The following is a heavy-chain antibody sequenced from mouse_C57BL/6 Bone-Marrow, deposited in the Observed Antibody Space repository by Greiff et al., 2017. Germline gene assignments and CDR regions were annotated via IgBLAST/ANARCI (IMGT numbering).Heavy chain of an antibody. CDR3: AKSIY. J-gene: IGHJ4*01. V-gene: IGHV5-6*01. D-gene: IGHD2-3*01. CDR1: GFTFSSYG. CDR2: ISSGGSYT. Sequence: EVKLVESGGDLVKPGGSLKLSCAASGFTFSSYGMSWVRQTPDKRLEWVATISSGGSYTYYPDSVKGRFTISRDNAKNTLYLQMSSLKSEDTAMYYCAKSIYWGQGTSVTVSS.